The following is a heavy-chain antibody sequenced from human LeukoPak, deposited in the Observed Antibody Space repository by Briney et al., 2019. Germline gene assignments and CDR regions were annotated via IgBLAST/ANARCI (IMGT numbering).Heavy chain of an antibody. Sequence: PGGSLRLSCAASGFTVSSNYMSWVRQAPGKGLEWVANIRQDGDTKYYVDSVKGRFTISRDNAMNSLYLQMNSLRAEDTAIYYCARSLPYGTTWYGRSDSWGQGTLVTVSS. J-gene: IGHJ4*02. CDR1: GFTVSSNY. CDR2: IRQDGDTK. D-gene: IGHD6-13*01. V-gene: IGHV3-7*03. CDR3: ARSLPYGTTWYGRSDS.